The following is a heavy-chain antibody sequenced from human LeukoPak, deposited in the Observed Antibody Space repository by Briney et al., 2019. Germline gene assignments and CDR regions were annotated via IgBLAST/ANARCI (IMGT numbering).Heavy chain of an antibody. J-gene: IGHJ6*02. D-gene: IGHD6-6*01. CDR3: AKGLAARSYGMDV. V-gene: IGHV3-23*01. CDR1: GFTFSSYA. CDR2: ISGSGGST. Sequence: PGGSLRLSCAASGFTFSSYAMHWVRQAPGKGLEWVSAISGSGGSTYYADSVKGRFTISRDNSKNTLYLQMNSLRAEDTAVYYCAKGLAARSYGMDVWGQGTTVTVSS.